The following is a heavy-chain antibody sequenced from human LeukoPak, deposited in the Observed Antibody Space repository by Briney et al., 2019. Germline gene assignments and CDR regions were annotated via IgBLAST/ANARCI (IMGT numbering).Heavy chain of an antibody. CDR2: ISGSGGST. J-gene: IGHJ5*02. Sequence: QPGGSLRLSCAASGFTFSSYAMSWVRQAPGKGLEWVSAISGSGGSTYYADSAKGRFTISRDNSKNSLYLQMNSLRGEDTAVYFCARSGWTNWFDPWGQGTLVTVSS. CDR3: ARSGWTNWFDP. CDR1: GFTFSSYA. D-gene: IGHD3/OR15-3a*01. V-gene: IGHV3-23*01.